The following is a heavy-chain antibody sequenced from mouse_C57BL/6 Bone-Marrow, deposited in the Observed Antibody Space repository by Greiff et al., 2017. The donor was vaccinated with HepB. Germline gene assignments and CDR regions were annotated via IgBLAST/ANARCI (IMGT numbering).Heavy chain of an antibody. CDR3: ARGDYGSPWFAY. D-gene: IGHD1-1*01. J-gene: IGHJ3*01. V-gene: IGHV3-6*01. Sequence: ESGPGLVKPSQSLSLTCSVTGYSITSGYYWNWIRQFPGNKLEWMGYISYDGSNNYNPSLKNRISITRDTSKNQFFLKLNSVTTEDTATYYCARGDYGSPWFAYWGQGTLVTVSA. CDR2: ISYDGSN. CDR1: GYSITSGYY.